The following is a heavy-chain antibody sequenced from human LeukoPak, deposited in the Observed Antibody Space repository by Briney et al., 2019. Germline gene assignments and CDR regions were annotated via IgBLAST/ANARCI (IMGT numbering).Heavy chain of an antibody. CDR3: VRCGSYCLDY. CDR1: GGSISNGNW. D-gene: IGHD1-26*01. CDR2: IYHTGRT. Sequence: SGTLSLTCDVSGGSISNGNWWSWVRQPPGKGLEWIGEIYHTGRTNYNPSLKSRVSISVDKSKNQLSLNLNSVTAADTAVYYCVRCGSYCLDYWGQGTLVTVSS. J-gene: IGHJ4*02. V-gene: IGHV4-4*02.